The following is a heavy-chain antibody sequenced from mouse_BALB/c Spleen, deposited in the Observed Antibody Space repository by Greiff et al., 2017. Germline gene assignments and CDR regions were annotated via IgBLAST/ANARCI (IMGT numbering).Heavy chain of an antibody. Sequence: EVKVEESGGGLVKPGGSLKFSCAASGFTFSSYAMSWVRQTPEKRLEWVASISSGGSTYYPDSVKGRFTISRDNARNILYLQMSSLRSEDTAMYYCARDGSSSFWFAYWGQGTLVTVSA. CDR2: ISSGGST. D-gene: IGHD1-1*01. CDR1: GFTFSSYA. V-gene: IGHV5-6-5*01. CDR3: ARDGSSSFWFAY. J-gene: IGHJ3*01.